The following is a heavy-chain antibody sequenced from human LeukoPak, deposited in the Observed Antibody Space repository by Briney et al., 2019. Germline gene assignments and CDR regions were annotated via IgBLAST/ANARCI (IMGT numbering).Heavy chain of an antibody. CDR3: ARERGTVAASSDY. D-gene: IGHD2-15*01. V-gene: IGHV3-21*01. J-gene: IGHJ4*02. Sequence: GGPLRLSCAASGFTFSSYSMNWVRQAPGKGLEWVSSISSSSSYIYYADSVKGRFTISRDNAKNSLYLQMNSLRAEDTAVYYCARERGTVAASSDYWGQGTLVTVSS. CDR2: ISSSSSYI. CDR1: GFTFSSYS.